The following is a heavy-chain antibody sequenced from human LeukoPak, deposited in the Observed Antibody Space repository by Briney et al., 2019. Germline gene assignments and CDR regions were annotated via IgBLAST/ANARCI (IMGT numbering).Heavy chain of an antibody. CDR2: IYYSGST. D-gene: IGHD5-18*01. J-gene: IGHJ6*02. V-gene: IGHV4-59*01. CDR3: ASARRGYSYGYPYYYYGMDV. CDR1: GGSISSYY. Sequence: SETLSLTCTVSGGSISSYYRSWIRQPPGKGLEWIGYIYYSGSTNYNPSLKSRVTISVDTSKNQFSLKLSSVTAADTAVYYCASARRGYSYGYPYYYYGMDVWGQGTTVTVSS.